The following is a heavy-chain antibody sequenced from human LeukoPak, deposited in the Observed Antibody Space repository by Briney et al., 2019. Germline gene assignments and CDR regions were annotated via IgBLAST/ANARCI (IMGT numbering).Heavy chain of an antibody. CDR1: GGSISSYY. V-gene: IGHV4-4*07. CDR2: IYTSGST. Sequence: SETLSLTCTVSGGSISSYYWSWNRQPAGKGLEWIGRIYTSGSTNYNPSLKSRVTMPVDTSKNQFSLKLSSVTAADTAVYYCARDGYCSSTSCLSYYYGMDVWGQGTTVTVSS. D-gene: IGHD2-2*01. J-gene: IGHJ6*02. CDR3: ARDGYCSSTSCLSYYYGMDV.